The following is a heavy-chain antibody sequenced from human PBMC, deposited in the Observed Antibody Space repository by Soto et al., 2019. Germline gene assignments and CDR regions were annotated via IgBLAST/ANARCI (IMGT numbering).Heavy chain of an antibody. D-gene: IGHD1-26*01. CDR2: ISGSGGST. V-gene: IGHV3-23*01. Sequence: EVPLLESGGGLVQPGGSLRLSCAASGFTFSSYAMRWVRQAPGKGLEWVSAISGSGGSTYYGDSVKGRFTISRDNSKNTVYLQMNSLRGEDTAVYYCARRGSGSYYDYWGQGTLVTVSS. CDR1: GFTFSSYA. J-gene: IGHJ4*02. CDR3: ARRGSGSYYDY.